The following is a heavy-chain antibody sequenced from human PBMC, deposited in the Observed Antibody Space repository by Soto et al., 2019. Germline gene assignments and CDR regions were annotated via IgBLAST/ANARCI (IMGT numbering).Heavy chain of an antibody. CDR3: VKTHIPVSGFNWFDP. J-gene: IGHJ5*02. D-gene: IGHD6-19*01. CDR2: ISSNGGKT. CDR1: GFTLNNNT. Sequence: GGSLRLSCAASGFTLNNNTMQWIRQAPGKGLEYVPAISSNGGKTYYADSVKGRFTISRDSSKSTLYLQMTSLRPEDTAVYYCVKTHIPVSGFNWFDPWGQGTLVTVSS. V-gene: IGHV3-64D*06.